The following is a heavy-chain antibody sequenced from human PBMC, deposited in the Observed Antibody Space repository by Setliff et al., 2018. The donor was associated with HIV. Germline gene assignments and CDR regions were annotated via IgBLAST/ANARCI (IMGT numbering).Heavy chain of an antibody. CDR1: GYTFTSYG. Sequence: ASVKVSCKASGYTFTSYGISWVRQAPGQGLEWMGWISAYNGNTNYAQKLQGRVTMTTDTSTSTAYMELRSLRSDDTAMYYCARGVYYYDSSGYYYYYFDYWGQGTLVTVSS. CDR2: ISAYNGNT. CDR3: ARGVYYYDSSGYYYYYFDY. V-gene: IGHV1-18*01. J-gene: IGHJ4*02. D-gene: IGHD3-22*01.